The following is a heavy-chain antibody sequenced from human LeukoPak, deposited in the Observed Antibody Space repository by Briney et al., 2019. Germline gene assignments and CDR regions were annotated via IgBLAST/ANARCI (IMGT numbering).Heavy chain of an antibody. CDR3: ARVPTTYYYYYMDV. V-gene: IGHV4-61*02. D-gene: IGHD1-14*01. J-gene: IGHJ6*03. Sequence: SETLSLTCTVSGGSISSGSYYWSWIRQPAGKGLEWIGRIYTSGSTNYNPSLKSRVTISVDTSKNQFSLKLSSVTAADTAVYYCARVPTTYYYYYMDVWGKGTTVTVYS. CDR2: IYTSGST. CDR1: GGSISSGSYY.